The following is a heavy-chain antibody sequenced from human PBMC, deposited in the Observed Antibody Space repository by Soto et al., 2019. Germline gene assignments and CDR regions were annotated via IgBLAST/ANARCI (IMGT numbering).Heavy chain of an antibody. Sequence: EVQLVESGGGLVKPGGSLRLSCVGSGISVSDAWMSWVRQAPGRGLEWVGRIKRQTEGGTTDYPASVKGRFIISRDDSENTLYLQMNSLKTEDTAMYSGTTDPPAGSRAIHYWGQGTQVTVSS. V-gene: IGHV3-15*07. J-gene: IGHJ4*02. CDR2: IKRQTEGGTT. CDR3: TTDPPAGSRAIHY. CDR1: GISVSDAW.